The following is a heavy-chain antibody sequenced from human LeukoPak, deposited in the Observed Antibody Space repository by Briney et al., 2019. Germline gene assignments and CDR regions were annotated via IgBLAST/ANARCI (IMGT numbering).Heavy chain of an antibody. CDR3: ARDYCSSTSCLFDY. D-gene: IGHD2-2*01. CDR2: INPNSGDT. J-gene: IGHJ4*02. V-gene: IGHV1-2*06. Sequence: ASVKVSCKASGYTFTGYHMYWVRQAPGQGLEWMGRINPNSGDTNNAQKFQGRVTMTRDTSISTAYMDLSRLTSDDTAVYYCARDYCSSTSCLFDYWGQGTLVTVSS. CDR1: GYTFTGYH.